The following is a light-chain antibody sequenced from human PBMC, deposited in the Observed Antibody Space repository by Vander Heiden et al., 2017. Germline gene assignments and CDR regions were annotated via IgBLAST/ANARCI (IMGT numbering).Light chain of an antibody. J-gene: IGLJ1*01. CDR1: NIGSKS. CDR3: QVWDNSSDHFYV. Sequence: SYVLTQPPSVSVAPRQTARITCGGDNIGSKSVLWYQQKPGQAPVGVVYDASDRPSGIPERFSGSNSGNTATLTISRVEAGDEADYYCQVWDNSSDHFYVFGTGTKVTVL. CDR2: DAS. V-gene: IGLV3-21*02.